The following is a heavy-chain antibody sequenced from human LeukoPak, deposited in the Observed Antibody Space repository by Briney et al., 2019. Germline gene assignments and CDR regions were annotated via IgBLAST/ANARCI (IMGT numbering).Heavy chain of an antibody. Sequence: PGGSLRLSCAASGFTFSSYAMHWVRQAPGKGLEWVAVISYDGSNKYYADSVKGRFTIPRDNSKNTLYLQMNSLRAEDTAVYYCARTRPGTSLFGYWGQGTLVTVSS. CDR2: ISYDGSNK. CDR1: GFTFSSYA. J-gene: IGHJ4*02. V-gene: IGHV3-30-3*01. D-gene: IGHD4-23*01. CDR3: ARTRPGTSLFGY.